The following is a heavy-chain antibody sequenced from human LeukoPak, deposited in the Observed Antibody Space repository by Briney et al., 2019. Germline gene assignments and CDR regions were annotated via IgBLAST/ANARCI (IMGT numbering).Heavy chain of an antibody. CDR2: IDYSGST. Sequence: SETLSLTCSVSGGSIGTYYWSRVRQPPGKGLEWIGYIDYSGSTKYNPSLRSRSAISIDTSKNQFSLKLSSVTAADTALYYCVRGRNLPGPWGQGILVTVSS. J-gene: IGHJ5*02. CDR3: VRGRNLPGP. D-gene: IGHD1-14*01. V-gene: IGHV4-59*13. CDR1: GGSIGTYY.